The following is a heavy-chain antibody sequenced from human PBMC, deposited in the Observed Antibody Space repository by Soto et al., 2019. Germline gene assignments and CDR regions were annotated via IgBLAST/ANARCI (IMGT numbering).Heavy chain of an antibody. CDR1: GGSFSGYY. CDR2: INHSGST. CDR3: ASGLANTAMGNDY. V-gene: IGHV4-34*01. J-gene: IGHJ4*02. Sequence: QVQLQQWGAGLLKPSETLSLTCAVYGGSFSGYYWSWIRQPPGKGLEWIGEINHSGSTNYNPSLKSRVPTSVATSKNQFSLKLSSVTAADTTVYYCASGLANTAMGNDYWGQGTLVTVSS. D-gene: IGHD5-18*01.